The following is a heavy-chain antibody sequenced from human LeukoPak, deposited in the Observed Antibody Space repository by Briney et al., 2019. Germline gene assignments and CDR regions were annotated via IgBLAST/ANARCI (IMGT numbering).Heavy chain of an antibody. Sequence: PGGSLRLSCAASGFTFTTFAMTWVRQAPGKGLVWVSAISGRGDSTYYADSVKGRFTVSRDNSRDTLYLQMNSLRADDTAVYYCAKDRGYWGQGTLVTVSS. J-gene: IGHJ4*02. V-gene: IGHV3-23*01. CDR1: GFTFTTFA. CDR2: ISGRGDST. CDR3: AKDRGY.